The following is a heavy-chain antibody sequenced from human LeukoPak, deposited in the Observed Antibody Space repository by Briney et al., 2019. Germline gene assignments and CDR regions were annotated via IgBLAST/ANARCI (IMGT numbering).Heavy chain of an antibody. CDR2: IDLNTGDT. Sequence: ASVKVPCKASGYTFIDYWIHLVRQAPGQGLEWMGKIDLNTGDTTSAQKFQGRVTMTRNTSISTVYLDLSGLGSDDTAVYYCARDAPHQRFDYWGQGTLVTVSS. V-gene: IGHV1-2*02. J-gene: IGHJ4*02. CDR3: ARDAPHQRFDY. CDR1: GYTFIDYW.